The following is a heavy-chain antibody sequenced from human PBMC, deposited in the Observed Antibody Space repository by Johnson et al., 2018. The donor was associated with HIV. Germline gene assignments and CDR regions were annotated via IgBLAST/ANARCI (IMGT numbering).Heavy chain of an antibody. Sequence: VQLVESGGGLVQPGRSLRLSCAASGFTFDDYGMSWVRQVPGKGLEWVSGINWSGISTGYADSVKGRFTISRDNAKNTLYLQMNSLRAEDTAVYYCARGANSGSYFGAFDIWGRGTMVTVSS. V-gene: IGHV3-20*04. CDR2: INWSGIST. D-gene: IGHD1-26*01. J-gene: IGHJ3*02. CDR1: GFTFDDYG. CDR3: ARGANSGSYFGAFDI.